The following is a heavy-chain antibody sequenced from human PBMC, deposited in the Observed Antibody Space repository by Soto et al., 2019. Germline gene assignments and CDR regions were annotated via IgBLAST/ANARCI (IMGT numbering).Heavy chain of an antibody. CDR3: ARDLAMDV. CDR1: GYTFITYG. CDR2: INAGNGNT. V-gene: IGHV1-3*01. D-gene: IGHD3-16*01. Sequence: GASVKVSCKASGYTFITYGISWVRQAPGQGLEWMGWINAGNGNTKYSQKFQGRVTITRDTSASTAYMELSSLRSEDTAVYYCARDLAMDVWGQGTTVTVSS. J-gene: IGHJ6*02.